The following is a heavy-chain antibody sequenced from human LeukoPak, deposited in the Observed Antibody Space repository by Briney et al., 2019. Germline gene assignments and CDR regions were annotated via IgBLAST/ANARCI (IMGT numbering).Heavy chain of an antibody. CDR1: GYTFTSYA. J-gene: IGHJ4*02. CDR2: INTNTGNP. Sequence: ASVKVSCKASGYTFTSYAMNWVRQAPGQGLEWMGWINTNTGNPTYAQGFTGRFVFSLDTSVSTAYLQISSLKAEDTTVYCCARDTPRKRSSGQQLPDYWGQGTLVTVSS. D-gene: IGHD6-19*01. V-gene: IGHV7-4-1*02. CDR3: ARDTPRKRSSGQQLPDY.